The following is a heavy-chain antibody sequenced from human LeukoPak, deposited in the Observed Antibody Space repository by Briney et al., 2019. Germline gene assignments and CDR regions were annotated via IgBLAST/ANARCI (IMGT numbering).Heavy chain of an antibody. D-gene: IGHD3-9*01. CDR2: IYSGGST. Sequence: PGGSLRLSCAASGFTVSSNYMSWARQAPGKGLEWVSVIYSGGSTYYADSVKGRFTISRDNSKNTLYLQMNSLRVEDTAVYYCARDQRFDWNYGMDVWGQGTTVTVSS. V-gene: IGHV3-66*01. CDR1: GFTVSSNY. CDR3: ARDQRFDWNYGMDV. J-gene: IGHJ6*02.